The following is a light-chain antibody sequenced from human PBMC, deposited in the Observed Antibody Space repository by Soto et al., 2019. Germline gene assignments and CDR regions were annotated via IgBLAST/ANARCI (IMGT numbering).Light chain of an antibody. J-gene: IGKJ2*01. CDR2: GAS. Sequence: EIVLTQSPGTLSLSPGERATLSCRASQSVYTNYLAWYQQKPGQTPRLLVNGASNRATGIPDRFSGGGSGADFTLTISSQEPEDFAVYYCQKYRHPPHSFGQGTRVEIK. V-gene: IGKV3-20*01. CDR1: QSVYTNY. CDR3: QKYRHPPHS.